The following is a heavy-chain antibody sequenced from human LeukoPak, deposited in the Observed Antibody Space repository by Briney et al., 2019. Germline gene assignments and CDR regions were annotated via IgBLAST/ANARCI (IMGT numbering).Heavy chain of an antibody. J-gene: IGHJ4*02. CDR3: TTLPNYAFWSGQSDY. CDR2: IKSKTDGGTT. Sequence: GGSLRLSCAASGFTFSNAWMSWVRQAPGKGLEWVGRIKSKTDGGTTDYAAPVKGRFTISRDDSKNTLYLQMNSLKTEDTAVYYCTTLPNYAFWSGQSDYWGQGTLVTVSS. D-gene: IGHD3-3*01. CDR1: GFTFSNAW. V-gene: IGHV3-15*01.